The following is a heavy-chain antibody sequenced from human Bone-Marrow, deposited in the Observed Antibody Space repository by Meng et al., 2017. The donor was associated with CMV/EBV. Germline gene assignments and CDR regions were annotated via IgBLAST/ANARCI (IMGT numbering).Heavy chain of an antibody. CDR1: GFTLSSYA. CDR2: ISYDGSNK. J-gene: IGHJ6*02. Sequence: GESLKISCAASGFTLSSYAMHWVRQAPGKGLEWVAVISYDGSNKYYADSVKGRFTISRDNSKNTLYLQMNSLRAEDTAVYYCASWGSTSSAYGMDVWGQGTTVTVSS. CDR3: ASWGSTSSAYGMDV. D-gene: IGHD2-2*01. V-gene: IGHV3-30-3*01.